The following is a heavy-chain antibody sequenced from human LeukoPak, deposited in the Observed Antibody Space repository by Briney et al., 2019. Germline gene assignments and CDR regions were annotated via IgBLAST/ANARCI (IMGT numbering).Heavy chain of an antibody. CDR2: ISAYIGNT. Sequence: ASVKVSCKASGYTFTSYGISWVRQAPGQGLEWMGWISAYIGNTNYAQKLQGRVTMTTDTSTSTAYMELRSLRSDDTAVYYCARAGAGDYYGSGGDYWGQGTLVTVSS. D-gene: IGHD3-10*01. CDR3: ARAGAGDYYGSGGDY. J-gene: IGHJ4*02. V-gene: IGHV1-18*01. CDR1: GYTFTSYG.